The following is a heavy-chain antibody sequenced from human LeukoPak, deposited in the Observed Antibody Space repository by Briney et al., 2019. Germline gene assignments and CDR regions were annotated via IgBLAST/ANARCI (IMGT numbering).Heavy chain of an antibody. D-gene: IGHD3-22*01. V-gene: IGHV3-66*02. J-gene: IGHJ4*02. CDR1: GFAFSDFW. CDR2: IYSGGST. Sequence: GGSLRLSCAASGFAFSDFWMSWVRQAPGKGLEWVSVIYSGGSTYYADSVKGRFTISRDNSKNTLYLQMNSLRAEDTAVYYCATEGQYYDSSGYPTWTFDSWGQGTLVTVSS. CDR3: ATEGQYYDSSGYPTWTFDS.